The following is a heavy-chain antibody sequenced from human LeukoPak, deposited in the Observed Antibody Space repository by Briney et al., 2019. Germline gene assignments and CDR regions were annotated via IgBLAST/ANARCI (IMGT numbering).Heavy chain of an antibody. J-gene: IGHJ5*02. CDR2: IYYSGST. V-gene: IGHV4-30-4*01. CDR1: GGSVISGDYY. Sequence: SETLSLTCAVSGGSVISGDYYWSWIRQPPGKGLEWIGYIYYSGSTHYNPSLKSRVAISVDRSKNQFSLKLSSVTAADTAVYYCASLAADVFMPWGQGTLVTVSS. CDR3: ASLAADVFMP. D-gene: IGHD3-10*01.